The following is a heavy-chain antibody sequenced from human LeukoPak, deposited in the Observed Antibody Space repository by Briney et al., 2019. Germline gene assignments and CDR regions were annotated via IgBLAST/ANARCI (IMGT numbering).Heavy chain of an antibody. Sequence: GGSLRLSCAASGFTFSSYSMTWVRQAPGKGLEGVSSISSSSSYIYYADSVKGRLTISRDNAKNSLYLQMNSLRAEDTAVYYCARFGDAFDIWGQGTMVTVSS. V-gene: IGHV3-21*01. CDR1: GFTFSSYS. D-gene: IGHD3-16*01. J-gene: IGHJ3*02. CDR2: ISSSSSYI. CDR3: ARFGDAFDI.